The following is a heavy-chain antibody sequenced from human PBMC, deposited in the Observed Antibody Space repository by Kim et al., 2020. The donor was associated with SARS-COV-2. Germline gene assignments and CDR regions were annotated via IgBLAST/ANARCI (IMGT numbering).Heavy chain of an antibody. CDR3: ARGGFTGNFFDY. D-gene: IGHD1-1*01. V-gene: IGHV7-4-1*02. J-gene: IGHJ4*02. Sequence: TYAQSFTGRLGSSLDTSVSTAYLQITSLKTEDTAVYYCARGGFTGNFFDYWGQGTLVPVSS.